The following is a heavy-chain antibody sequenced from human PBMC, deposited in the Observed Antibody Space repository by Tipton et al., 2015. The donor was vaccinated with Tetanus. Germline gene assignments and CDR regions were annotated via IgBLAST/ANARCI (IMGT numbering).Heavy chain of an antibody. Sequence: TLSLTCTVSGGSISSSSYYWGWIRQPPGKGLEWIGSIYYSGSTYYNPSLKSRVTISVDTSKNQFSLKLSSVTAADTAVYYCARGAIVGAIPYWGQGTLVTVSS. CDR2: IYYSGST. J-gene: IGHJ4*02. V-gene: IGHV4-39*07. CDR3: ARGAIVGAIPY. CDR1: GGSISSSSYY. D-gene: IGHD1-26*01.